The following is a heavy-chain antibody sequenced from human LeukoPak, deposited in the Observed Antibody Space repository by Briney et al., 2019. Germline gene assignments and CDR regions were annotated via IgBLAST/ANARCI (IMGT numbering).Heavy chain of an antibody. Sequence: ASVKVSCKASGYTFTSYGISWVRQATGQGLEWMGWMNPNSGNTGYAQKFQGRVTITRNTSISTAYMELSSLRSEDTAVYYCARSGYYTNRHFDYWGQGTLVTVSS. V-gene: IGHV1-8*03. J-gene: IGHJ4*02. CDR2: MNPNSGNT. CDR1: GYTFTSYG. D-gene: IGHD3-22*01. CDR3: ARSGYYTNRHFDY.